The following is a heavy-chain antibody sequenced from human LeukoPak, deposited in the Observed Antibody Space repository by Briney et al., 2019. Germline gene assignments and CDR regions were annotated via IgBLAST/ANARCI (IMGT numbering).Heavy chain of an antibody. V-gene: IGHV4-31*03. Sequence: SETLSLSCTVSGGSISSGSYYWSWIRQHPGKGLEWIGYIYYSGSTYYNPSLKSRVTISVDTSKNQFSLKLSSVTAADTAVYYCAREPDYGDYYYNGMDVWGQGTTVTVSS. CDR3: AREPDYGDYYYNGMDV. CDR1: GGSISSGSYY. D-gene: IGHD4-17*01. J-gene: IGHJ6*02. CDR2: IYYSGST.